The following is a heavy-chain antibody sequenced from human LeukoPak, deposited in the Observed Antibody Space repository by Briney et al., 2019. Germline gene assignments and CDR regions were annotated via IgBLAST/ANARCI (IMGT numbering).Heavy chain of an antibody. J-gene: IGHJ5*02. Sequence: ASVKVSCKTSGYTSTTYAIHWVRQAPGQRLEWMGWINAGNGNIKYSQKFQGRVTITRDTSASTAYMELSSLRSEDTAVYYCAREAPIRVAGAATFDPWGQGTLVTVSS. CDR2: INAGNGNI. V-gene: IGHV1-3*01. D-gene: IGHD6-19*01. CDR3: AREAPIRVAGAATFDP. CDR1: GYTSTTYA.